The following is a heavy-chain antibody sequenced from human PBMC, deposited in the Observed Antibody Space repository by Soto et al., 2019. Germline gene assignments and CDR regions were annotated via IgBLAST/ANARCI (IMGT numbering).Heavy chain of an antibody. Sequence: ASVKVSCKASGYTFTSYGISWVRQAPGQGLEWMGWISAYNGNTNYAQKLQGRVTMTTDTSTSTAYMELRSLRSDDTAVYYCARDYYGSGSYYKQYYYYYYGMDVWGQGTTVTVSS. CDR3: ARDYYGSGSYYKQYYYYYYGMDV. CDR2: ISAYNGNT. D-gene: IGHD3-10*01. V-gene: IGHV1-18*01. J-gene: IGHJ6*02. CDR1: GYTFTSYG.